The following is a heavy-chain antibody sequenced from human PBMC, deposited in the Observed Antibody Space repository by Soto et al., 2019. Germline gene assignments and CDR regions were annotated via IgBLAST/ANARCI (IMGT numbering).Heavy chain of an antibody. D-gene: IGHD3-3*01. CDR3: ARVGRDFGSGGLGFFYY. CDR2: ISSSSSTI. Sequence: EVQLVESGGGLVQPGGSLRLSCAASGFTFSSYSMNWVRQAPGKGLEWVSYISSSSSTIYYADSVKGRFTISRDNAKNELHEQMHCPSAEATAVSYGARVGRDFGSGGLGFFYYWGHRTLVTVS. CDR1: GFTFSSYS. J-gene: IGHJ4*01. V-gene: IGHV3-48*01.